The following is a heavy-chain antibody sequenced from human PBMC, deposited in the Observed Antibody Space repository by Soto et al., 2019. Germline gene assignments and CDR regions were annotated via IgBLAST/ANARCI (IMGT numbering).Heavy chain of an antibody. CDR2: IRSDGSIT. D-gene: IGHD3-10*01. V-gene: IGHV3-74*01. CDR1: GFTFSGYW. Sequence: EVQLVESGGGLVQPGGSLRLSCAASGFTFSGYWMHWVRQAPGKGLVWVSRIRSDGSITSYADSVKGRFTISRDNARNTLYLQMNSLRAEDTAVYYCAREENGAASGGYFDLWGRGTLVTVSS. J-gene: IGHJ2*01. CDR3: AREENGAASGGYFDL.